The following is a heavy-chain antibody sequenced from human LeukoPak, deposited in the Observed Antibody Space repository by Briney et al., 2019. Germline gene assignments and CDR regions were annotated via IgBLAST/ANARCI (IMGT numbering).Heavy chain of an antibody. V-gene: IGHV3-23*01. Sequence: GGSLRLSCAASGFTFSSYAMSWVRQDPGKGLEWVSTISGSGGNKYYADSVKRPFTISRYNSKTTLFLQMNPLRAEDTAVYYFYLDNKFDPWGQATLVTVSS. CDR2: ISGSGGNK. CDR3: YLDNKFDP. D-gene: IGHD1-14*01. J-gene: IGHJ5*02. CDR1: GFTFSSYA.